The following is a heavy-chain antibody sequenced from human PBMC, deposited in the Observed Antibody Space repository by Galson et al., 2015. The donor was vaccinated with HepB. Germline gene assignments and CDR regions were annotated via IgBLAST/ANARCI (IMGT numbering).Heavy chain of an antibody. Sequence: SVKVSCKASGGTFSSYAINWVRQAPGQGLEWMGGIIPFFGTTNYTQKFQPRVTITADVSTNTAYMELSSLTSEDTAVYYCARCILVEGAFDYWSQGTLVTVSS. J-gene: IGHJ4*02. CDR3: ARCILVEGAFDY. V-gene: IGHV1-69*13. CDR1: GGTFSSYA. D-gene: IGHD3-16*01. CDR2: IIPFFGTT.